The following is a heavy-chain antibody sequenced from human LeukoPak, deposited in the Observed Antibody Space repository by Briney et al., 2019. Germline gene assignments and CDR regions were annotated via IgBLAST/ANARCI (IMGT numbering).Heavy chain of an antibody. J-gene: IGHJ2*01. V-gene: IGHV4-59*01. D-gene: IGHD4-23*01. CDR1: GGSISNYY. CDR3: ARARGGNHWYFDL. Sequence: KPSETLSLTCTVPGGSISNYYWSWIRQPPGKGLEWIGYIFYTGSTNSNPSLKSRVTISVDTSKNQFSLKLSSVTAADTAVYYCARARGGNHWYFDLWGRGTLVTVSS. CDR2: IFYTGST.